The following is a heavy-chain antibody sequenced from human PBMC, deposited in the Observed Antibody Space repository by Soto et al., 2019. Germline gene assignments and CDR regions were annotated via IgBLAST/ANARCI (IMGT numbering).Heavy chain of an antibody. CDR3: AKDLREMATIRPDY. CDR1: GFTFSSSG. Sequence: PGGSLRLSCAASGFTFSSSGMHWVRQTPGKGLEWVAVIWYDGSNMNYAESVKGRFTISRDNSKNMVYLQMNSLRIEDTAVYHCAKDLREMATIRPDYWGQGIQVTVSS. D-gene: IGHD5-12*01. CDR2: IWYDGSNM. V-gene: IGHV3-30*02. J-gene: IGHJ4*02.